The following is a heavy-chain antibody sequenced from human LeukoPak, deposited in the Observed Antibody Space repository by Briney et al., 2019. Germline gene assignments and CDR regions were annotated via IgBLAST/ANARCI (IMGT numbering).Heavy chain of an antibody. D-gene: IGHD3-10*01. CDR3: ARGEADPAGGFDP. CDR1: GVTFSNYW. V-gene: IGHV3-7*03. Sequence: GGSLRLSCAAPGVTFSNYWMTWVRQAPGRGLERVANTKQDGSERNYADSVKGRFTISRDNAQNSLYLQMNALRVEDKAVYYCARGEADPAGGFDPWGQGTLVTVSS. J-gene: IGHJ5*02. CDR2: TKQDGSER.